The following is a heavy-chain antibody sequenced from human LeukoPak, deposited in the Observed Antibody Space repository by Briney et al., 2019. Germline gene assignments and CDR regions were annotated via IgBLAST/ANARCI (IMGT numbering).Heavy chain of an antibody. V-gene: IGHV3-21*01. D-gene: IGHD5-18*01. CDR2: ISSSSSYI. J-gene: IGHJ3*02. CDR1: GFTFSSYS. CDR3: ARVPSVVDTAHNAFDI. Sequence: PGGSLRLSCAASGFTFSSYSMNWVRQAPGKGLEWVSSISSSSSYIYYADSVKGRFTISRDNAKNSLYLQMNSLRAEDTAVYYCARVPSVVDTAHNAFDIWGQGTMVTVSP.